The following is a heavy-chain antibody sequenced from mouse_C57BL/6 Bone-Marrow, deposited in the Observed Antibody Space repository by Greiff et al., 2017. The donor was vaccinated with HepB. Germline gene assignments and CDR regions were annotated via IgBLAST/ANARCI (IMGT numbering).Heavy chain of an antibody. CDR2: ISYDGSN. Sequence: EVKLMESGPGLVKPSQSLSLTCSVTGYSITSGYYWNWIRQFPGNKLEWMGYISYDGSNNYNPSLKNRISITRDTSKNQFFLKLNSVTTEDTATYYCARCHAMDYWGQGTSVTVSS. J-gene: IGHJ4*01. CDR3: ARCHAMDY. CDR1: GYSITSGYY. V-gene: IGHV3-6*01.